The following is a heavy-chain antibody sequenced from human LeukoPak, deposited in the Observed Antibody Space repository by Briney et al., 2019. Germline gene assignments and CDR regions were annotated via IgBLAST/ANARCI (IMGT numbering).Heavy chain of an antibody. Sequence: GGSLRLSCTASGFTFSSYAMSWVRQAPGKGLEWVSGISGSSGTTYYADSVKGRFTISRDNSKNTLYLQMNSLRAEDTAVYYCAKTGGSTVVTSLDYWGQGTLVTVSS. V-gene: IGHV3-23*01. J-gene: IGHJ4*02. CDR3: AKTGGSTVVTSLDY. CDR1: GFTFSSYA. CDR2: ISGSSGTT. D-gene: IGHD4-23*01.